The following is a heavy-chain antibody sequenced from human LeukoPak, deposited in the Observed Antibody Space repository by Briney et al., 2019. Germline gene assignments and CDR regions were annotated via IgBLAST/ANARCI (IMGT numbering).Heavy chain of an antibody. CDR3: ARSHDTSGYYGLEAFDI. D-gene: IGHD3-22*01. Sequence: ASVKVSCKASGYTFTSYGISWVRKAPGRGLEWMGWISAYNGNTKYAQKVQGRVAMTTDTSTSTAYMELRSLRSDDTAMYYCARSHDTSGYYGLEAFDIWGQGTMVTVSS. J-gene: IGHJ3*02. V-gene: IGHV1-18*01. CDR1: GYTFTSYG. CDR2: ISAYNGNT.